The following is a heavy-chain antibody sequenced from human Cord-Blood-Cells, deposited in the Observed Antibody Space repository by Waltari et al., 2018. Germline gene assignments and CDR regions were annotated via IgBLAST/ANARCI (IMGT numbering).Heavy chain of an antibody. J-gene: IGHJ6*02. CDR1: GGTFSRYS. Sequence: VQLVQSGAEVKKPGSAVKVSCKAYGGTFSRYSISWVRPSPGHGLEWMGGIIPIFGTANYAQKCQGRVTITADESTSTAFMELSSLRSEDTAVYYCAGWELLRYYYYGMDVWGQGTTVTVSS. D-gene: IGHD1-26*01. CDR2: IIPIFGTA. V-gene: IGHV1-69*01. CDR3: AGWELLRYYYYGMDV.